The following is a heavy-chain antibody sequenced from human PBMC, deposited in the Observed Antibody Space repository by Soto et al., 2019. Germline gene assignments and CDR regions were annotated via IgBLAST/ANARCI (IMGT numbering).Heavy chain of an antibody. D-gene: IGHD3-22*01. J-gene: IGHJ5*02. CDR3: ARGSYYDSSGYYGP. Sequence: SETLSLTCTVSGGSISNSYWSWIRQSPEKGLEWIGYIYSSGSTNYNPSLNSRVTISVDTSKNQFSLKLSSLSAADTAVYYCARGSYYDSSGYYGPWGQGTLVTVSS. CDR2: IYSSGST. CDR1: GGSISNSY. V-gene: IGHV4-59*08.